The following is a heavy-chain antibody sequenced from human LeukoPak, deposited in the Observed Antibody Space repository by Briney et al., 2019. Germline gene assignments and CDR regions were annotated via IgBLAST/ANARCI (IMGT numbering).Heavy chain of an antibody. CDR1: GFTFSSYS. Sequence: GGSLRLSCAASGFTFSSYSMNWVRQAPGKGLEWVSSISTSSSYIYYADSVKGRFTISRDNAKNSLFLQMNSLRAEDTAVYYCAREGYSYGLDYWGQGTLVTVSS. V-gene: IGHV3-21*01. CDR3: AREGYSYGLDY. D-gene: IGHD5-18*01. J-gene: IGHJ4*02. CDR2: ISTSSSYI.